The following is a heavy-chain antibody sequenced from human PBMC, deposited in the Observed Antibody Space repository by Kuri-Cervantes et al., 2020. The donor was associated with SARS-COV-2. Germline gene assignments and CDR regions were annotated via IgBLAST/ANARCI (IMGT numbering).Heavy chain of an antibody. D-gene: IGHD6-13*01. V-gene: IGHV1-69*06. J-gene: IGHJ5*02. CDR1: GGTFSSYA. CDR2: IIPIFGTP. CDR3: ARDQGAAAGTGSIGWFDP. Sequence: SVKVSCKASGGTFSSYAISWVRQAPGQGLEWMGGIIPIFGTPNYAQKFQGRVTITADKSTSTAYMELSSLRSEDTAVYYCARDQGAAAGTGSIGWFDPWGQGTLVTVSS.